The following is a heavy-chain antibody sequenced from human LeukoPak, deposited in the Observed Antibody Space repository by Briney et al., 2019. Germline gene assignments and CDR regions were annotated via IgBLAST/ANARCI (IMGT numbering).Heavy chain of an antibody. D-gene: IGHD3-10*01. CDR1: GYXFTSYY. CDR3: ASPIIAKDDAFDI. V-gene: IGHV1-46*01. Sequence: ASVKVSCKASGYXFTSYYIHWVRQAPGQGLEWMGIINPSGGSTSYAQKFQGRVTMTRDTSTSTVYMELSSLRSEDTAVYYCASPIIAKDDAFDIWGQGTMVTVSS. J-gene: IGHJ3*02. CDR2: INPSGGST.